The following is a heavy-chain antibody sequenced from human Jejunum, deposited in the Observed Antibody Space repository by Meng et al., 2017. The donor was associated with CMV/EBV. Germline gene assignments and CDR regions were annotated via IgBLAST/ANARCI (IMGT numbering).Heavy chain of an antibody. V-gene: IGHV3-23*01. J-gene: IGHJ6*02. CDR2: ICGGADST. D-gene: IGHD3-3*01. CDR3: ATPSDPSLYYDFWSGYYGMDV. CDR1: SA. Sequence: SALTRVRQAPGKGLGWVSTICGGADSTYYADSVKGRFTISRDNSKNTLYLQMNSLRAEDTAVYYCATPSDPSLYYDFWSGYYGMDVWGQGTLVTVSS.